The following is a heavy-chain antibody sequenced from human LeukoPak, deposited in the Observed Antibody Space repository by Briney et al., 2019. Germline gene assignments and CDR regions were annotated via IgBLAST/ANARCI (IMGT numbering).Heavy chain of an antibody. J-gene: IGHJ4*02. D-gene: IGHD1-26*01. CDR3: ARAGIVGNTGAEHY. Sequence: SETLSLTCTVSGGSISSGDYYWSWIRQPPGKGLEWIGYIYYSGSTYYNPSLKSRVTISVDTSKNQFSLKLSSVTAADTAVYYCARAGIVGNTGAEHYWGQGTLVTVSS. V-gene: IGHV4-30-4*08. CDR1: GGSISSGDYY. CDR2: IYYSGST.